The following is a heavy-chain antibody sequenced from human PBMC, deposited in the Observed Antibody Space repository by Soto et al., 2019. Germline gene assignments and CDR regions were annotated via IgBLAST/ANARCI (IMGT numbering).Heavy chain of an antibody. CDR3: AKDWGIAVAAH. J-gene: IGHJ4*02. CDR2: ISHDGGNK. D-gene: IGHD6-19*01. V-gene: IGHV3-30*18. CDR1: GFTFSSTG. Sequence: LRLSCAASGFTFSSTGMHWVRQAPGKGLEWVAVISHDGGNKYYGDSVKGRFTISRDNSKNTLYLQMNSLRADDTAVYYCAKDWGIAVAAHWGQGTLVTVSS.